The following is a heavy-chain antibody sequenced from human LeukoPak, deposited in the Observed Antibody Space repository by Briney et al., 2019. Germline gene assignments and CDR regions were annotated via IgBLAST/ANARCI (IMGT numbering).Heavy chain of an antibody. CDR3: ARDPGCGNNVCYYGY. CDR1: GFSFSSYT. D-gene: IGHD3-10*01. CDR2: ISSSGSVI. Sequence: GGSLRLSCAGSGFSFSSYTMNWVRQAPGKGLEWVSSISSSGSVIFYADSVKGRFTISRDNAKNSLYLQMSSLRADDTAVYYCARDPGCGNNVCYYGYWGQGTLVTVSS. V-gene: IGHV3-21*06. J-gene: IGHJ4*02.